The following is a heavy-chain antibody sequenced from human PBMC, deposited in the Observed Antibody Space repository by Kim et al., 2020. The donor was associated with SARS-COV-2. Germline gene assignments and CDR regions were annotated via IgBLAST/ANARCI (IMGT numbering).Heavy chain of an antibody. Sequence: SETLSLTCAVSGDSISRDNWWTWVRQSPGKGLEWIGEIYHSGSTNYNPSLKSRVTISGDKSKNQFSLKLSSVTAADTAVYYCARGVVVTPYYYHGMDVWGQGTTVTVSS. D-gene: IGHD3-22*01. CDR1: GDSISRDNW. J-gene: IGHJ6*02. CDR3: ARGVVVTPYYYHGMDV. V-gene: IGHV4-4*02. CDR2: IYHSGST.